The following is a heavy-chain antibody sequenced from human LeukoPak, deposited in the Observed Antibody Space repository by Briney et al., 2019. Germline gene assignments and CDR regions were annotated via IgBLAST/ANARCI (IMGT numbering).Heavy chain of an antibody. V-gene: IGHV4-34*01. D-gene: IGHD3-3*01. CDR1: GGSFSGYY. CDR3: ARAGSYDFWSGHFDP. Sequence: SETLSLTCAVYGGSFSGYYWSWIHQPPGKGLEWIGEINHSGSTNYNPSLKSRVTISVDTSKNQFSLKLSSVTAADTAVCYCARAGSYDFWSGHFDPWGQGTLVTVSS. CDR2: INHSGST. J-gene: IGHJ5*02.